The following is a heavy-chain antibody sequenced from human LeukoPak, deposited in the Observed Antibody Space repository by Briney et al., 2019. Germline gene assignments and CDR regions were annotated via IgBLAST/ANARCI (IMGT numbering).Heavy chain of an antibody. D-gene: IGHD6-13*01. CDR1: GYTFTSYY. V-gene: IGHV1-46*01. CDR2: INPSGGST. CDR3: ARGSSSWQKLGNDAFDI. Sequence: ASVKVSCKASGYTFTSYYMHWVRPAPGQGLEWMGIINPSGGSTSYAQKFQGRVTMTRDTSTSTVYMELSSLRSEDTAVYYCARGSSSWQKLGNDAFDIWGQGTTVTVSS. J-gene: IGHJ3*02.